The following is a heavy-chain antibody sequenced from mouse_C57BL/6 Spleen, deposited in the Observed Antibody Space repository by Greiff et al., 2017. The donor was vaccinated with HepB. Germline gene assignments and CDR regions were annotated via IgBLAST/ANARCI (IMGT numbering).Heavy chain of an antibody. CDR1: GYAFSSSW. V-gene: IGHV1-82*01. CDR3: AITVYGSSYFDY. CDR2: IYPGDGDT. D-gene: IGHD1-1*01. J-gene: IGHJ2*01. Sequence: VQLQQSGPELVKPGASVKISCKASGYAFSSSWMNWVKQRTGKGLEWIGRIYPGDGDTNYNGKFKGKATLTADKSSSTAYMQLSSLTSEDSAVYVCAITVYGSSYFDYWGQGTTLTVSS.